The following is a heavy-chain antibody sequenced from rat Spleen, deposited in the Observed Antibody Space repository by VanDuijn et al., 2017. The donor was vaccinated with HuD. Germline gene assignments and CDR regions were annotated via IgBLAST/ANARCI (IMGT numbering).Heavy chain of an antibody. CDR3: ARGGGNYGSYFDY. CDR2: ISYDGSST. Sequence: EVQLVESDGGLVLPGRSLKLSCAASGFTFSNYGMAWVRQAPTKGLEWVATISYDGSSTYYPDSVEGRFTVSRDNAKSTLHLQMDSLRSEDTATYYCARGGGNYGSYFDYWGQGVVVTVSS. D-gene: IGHD1-11*01. CDR1: GFTFSNYG. V-gene: IGHV5-29*01. J-gene: IGHJ2*01.